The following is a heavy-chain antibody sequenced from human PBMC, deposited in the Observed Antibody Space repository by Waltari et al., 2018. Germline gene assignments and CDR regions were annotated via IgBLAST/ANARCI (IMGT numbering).Heavy chain of an antibody. J-gene: IGHJ6*02. V-gene: IGHV4-59*12. CDR3: ARKYVALDV. D-gene: IGHD2-21*01. Sequence: QVQLQESGPGLVKPSETLSLTCTVSGGSISSYYWSWIRQPPGKGLEWIGYIYYSGSTNYNPSLKSRVTISVDTSKNQFSLKLSSVTAADTAVYYCARKYVALDVWGQGTTVTVSS. CDR1: GGSISSYY. CDR2: IYYSGST.